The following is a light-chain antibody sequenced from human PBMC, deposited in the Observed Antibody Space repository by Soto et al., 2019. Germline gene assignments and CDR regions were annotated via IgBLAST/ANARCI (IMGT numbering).Light chain of an antibody. J-gene: IGLJ3*02. CDR2: DVS. CDR1: SSDVGGYNY. CDR3: SSFTDSNTLV. V-gene: IGLV2-14*01. Sequence: QSVLTQPASVSGSPGQSITISCTGTSSDVGGYNYVSWYQQHPDKAPKVLIYDVSDRPSGVSNRFSGSKSGNTASLTISGLQAEDEADYYCSSFTDSNTLVFGGGTKLTVL.